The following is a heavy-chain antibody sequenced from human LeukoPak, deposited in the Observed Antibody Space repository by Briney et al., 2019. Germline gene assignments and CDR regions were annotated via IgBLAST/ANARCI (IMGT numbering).Heavy chain of an antibody. CDR1: GFTFSDYY. J-gene: IGHJ3*02. V-gene: IGHV3-11*01. CDR3: ARDQRGYYDSSGYSQGSTVHDAFDI. D-gene: IGHD3-22*01. Sequence: GGSLRLSCAAPGFTFSDYYMTRIRQALGKGLGWGSYISGIGSIIYYVDSVKGRFIISRDNAKSYLYLQMNSLRAEDTALYYCARDQRGYYDSSGYSQGSTVHDAFDIWGQGTMVTVSS. CDR2: ISGIGSII.